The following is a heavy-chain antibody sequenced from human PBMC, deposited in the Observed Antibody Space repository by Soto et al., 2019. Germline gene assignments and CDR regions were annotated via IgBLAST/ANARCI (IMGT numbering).Heavy chain of an antibody. CDR2: VKSKTDGGTT. V-gene: IGHV3-15*07. Sequence: EVQLLESGGGLVKPGGSLRLSCAASGFTFTNAWMNWVRQAPGKGLEWVGRVKSKTDGGTTDYAAPVKGRFTISRDDSKKTLYLQMNCLKTDDTAVYYCVEGSGWSWGQGTLVTVSS. J-gene: IGHJ5*02. D-gene: IGHD6-19*01. CDR1: GFTFTNAW. CDR3: VEGSGWS.